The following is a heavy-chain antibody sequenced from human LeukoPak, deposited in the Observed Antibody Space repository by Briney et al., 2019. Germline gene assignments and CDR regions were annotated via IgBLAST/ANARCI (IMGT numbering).Heavy chain of an antibody. CDR1: GGSISSSSYY. CDR2: IYYSGST. D-gene: IGHD6-13*01. J-gene: IGHJ6*02. V-gene: IGHV4-39*01. CDR3: ARRSSSRHLKTHYGMDV. Sequence: PSETLSLTCTVSGGSISSSSYYWGWIRQPPGKGLEWIGSIYYSGSTYYNPSLKSRVTISVDTSKNQFSLKLSSVTAADTAVYCCARRSSSRHLKTHYGMDVWGQGTTVTVSS.